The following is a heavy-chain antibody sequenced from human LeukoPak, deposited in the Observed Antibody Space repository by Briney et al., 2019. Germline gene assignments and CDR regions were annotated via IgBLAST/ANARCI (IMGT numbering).Heavy chain of an antibody. J-gene: IGHJ6*03. CDR2: IRSKAYGGTT. CDR1: GFTFGDYA. CDR3: TRVAMHYYYMDV. V-gene: IGHV3-49*04. Sequence: GGSLRLSCTASGFTFGDYAMSWVRQAPGRGLEWVGFIRSKAYGGTTEYAASVKGRFTISRDDSKSIAYLQMNSLKTEDTAVYYCTRVAMHYYYMDVWGKATTVTVSS. D-gene: IGHD2-2*01.